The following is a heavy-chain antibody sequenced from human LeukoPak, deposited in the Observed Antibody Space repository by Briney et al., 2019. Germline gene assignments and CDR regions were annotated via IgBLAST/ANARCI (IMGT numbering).Heavy chain of an antibody. CDR2: INHSGST. Sequence: GSLRLSCAASGFTFSSYAMSWVRQPPGKGLEWIGEINHSGSTNYNPSLKSRVTISVDTSKNQFSLKLSSVTAADTAVYYCARGPTWGIAAENDYWGQGTLVTVSS. V-gene: IGHV4-34*01. J-gene: IGHJ4*02. CDR1: GFTFSSYA. CDR3: ARGPTWGIAAENDY. D-gene: IGHD6-13*01.